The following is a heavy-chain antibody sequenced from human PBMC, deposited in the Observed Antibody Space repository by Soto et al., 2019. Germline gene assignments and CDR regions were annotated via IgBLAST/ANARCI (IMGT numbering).Heavy chain of an antibody. CDR3: ARGGSTPLSYYYMDV. D-gene: IGHD2-2*01. CDR2: INPNSGGT. CDR1: GYTFTGYY. V-gene: IGHV1-2*04. Sequence: GASVKVSCKDSGYTFTGYYMHWVRQATGQGLEWMGWINPNSGGTNYAQKFQGWVTMTRDTSISTAYMELSRLRSDDTAVYYCARGGSTPLSYYYMDVWGKGTTVTVSS. J-gene: IGHJ6*03.